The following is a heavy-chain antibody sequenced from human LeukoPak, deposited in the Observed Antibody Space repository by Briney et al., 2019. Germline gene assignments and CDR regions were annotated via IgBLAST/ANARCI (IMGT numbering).Heavy chain of an antibody. CDR2: ISSSGSTI. V-gene: IGHV3-48*03. J-gene: IGHJ6*02. CDR1: GFTFSSYE. Sequence: GGSLRLSCAASGFTFSSYEMNWVRQAPGKGLEWVSYISSSGSTIYYADSVKGRFTIARDNAKNSLYLQMNSLRAEDTAVYYCARDSMGRHDYGDSEPYYYYGMDVWGQGTTVTVSS. CDR3: ARDSMGRHDYGDSEPYYYYGMDV. D-gene: IGHD4-17*01.